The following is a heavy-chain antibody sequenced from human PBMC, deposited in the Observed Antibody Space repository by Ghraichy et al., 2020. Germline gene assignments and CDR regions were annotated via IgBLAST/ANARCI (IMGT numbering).Heavy chain of an antibody. CDR2: IYYSGST. CDR3: ARHSSWVSLRKGYDAFDI. D-gene: IGHD3-16*01. V-gene: IGHV4-59*08. CDR1: GGSISSYY. Sequence: SQTLSLTCTVSGGSISSYYWSWIRQPPGKGLEWIGYIYYSGSTNYNPSLKSRVTISVDTSKNQFSLKLSSVTAADMAVYYCARHSSWVSLRKGYDAFDIWGQGTMVTVSS. J-gene: IGHJ3*02.